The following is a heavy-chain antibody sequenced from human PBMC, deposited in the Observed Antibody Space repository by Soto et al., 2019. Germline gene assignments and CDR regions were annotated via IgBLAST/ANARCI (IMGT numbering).Heavy chain of an antibody. V-gene: IGHV4-31*03. CDR1: GGSINSGGYY. CDR2: IYYTGST. D-gene: IGHD5-12*01. J-gene: IGHJ6*02. Sequence: QVQLQESGPGLVKPSQTLSLTCTVSGGSINSGGYYWNWIRQHPGRGLEWTGYIYYTGSTYYNPSLKSRITFSIDTSSNQFSLKANSVPAADPAVDYCARATPSVATLGYGMDVWGQGTTVVVSS. CDR3: ARATPSVATLGYGMDV.